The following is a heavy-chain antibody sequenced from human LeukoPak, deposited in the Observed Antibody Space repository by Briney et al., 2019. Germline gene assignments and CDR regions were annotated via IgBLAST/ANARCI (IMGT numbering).Heavy chain of an antibody. CDR2: ISWNSGTI. D-gene: IGHD2-15*01. CDR3: ARIDCSGGSCYSYFDY. J-gene: IGHJ4*02. V-gene: IGHV3-9*01. Sequence: GGSLRLSCAACGFTFDDYAMHWVRQAPGKGLERVSGISWNSGTIGYADSVKGRFTISRDNAKNSLYLQMDSLRAEDTALYYCARIDCSGGSCYSYFDYWGQGTLVTVSS. CDR1: GFTFDDYA.